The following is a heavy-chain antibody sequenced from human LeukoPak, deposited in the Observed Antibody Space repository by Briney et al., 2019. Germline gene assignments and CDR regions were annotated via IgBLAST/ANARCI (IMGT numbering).Heavy chain of an antibody. V-gene: IGHV4-34*01. Sequence: TSETLSLTCAVYGGSFSGYYWTWIRQPPGKGLEWIGEISHSGSTNYNPSLKSRVTISLDTSKNQFSLNLSSVTAADTAVYYCAGGLKWNERAFGIWGQGTMVTVSS. D-gene: IGHD1-1*01. CDR1: GGSFSGYY. CDR3: AGGLKWNERAFGI. J-gene: IGHJ3*02. CDR2: ISHSGST.